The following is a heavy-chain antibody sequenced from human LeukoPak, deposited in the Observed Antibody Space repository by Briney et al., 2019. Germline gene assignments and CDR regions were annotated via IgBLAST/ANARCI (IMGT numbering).Heavy chain of an antibody. CDR3: ASYDFWSGVVPSP. CDR2: IYYSGST. Sequence: SETLSLTCTVSGGSISSSSYYWGWIRQPPGKGLEWIGSIYYSGSTYYNPSLKGRVTISVDTSKNQFSLKLSSVTAADTAVYYCASYDFWSGVVPSPWGQGTLVTVSS. CDR1: GGSISSSSYY. D-gene: IGHD3-3*01. J-gene: IGHJ5*02. V-gene: IGHV4-39*01.